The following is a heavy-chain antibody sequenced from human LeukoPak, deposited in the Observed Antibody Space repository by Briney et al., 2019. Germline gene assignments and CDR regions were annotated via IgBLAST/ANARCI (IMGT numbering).Heavy chain of an antibody. Sequence: SGTLSRTCTVSGGSISSGSYYWSWIRQPAGKGLEWIGRIYTSGSTNYNPSLKSRVTISVDTSKNQFSLKLSSVTAADTAVYYCAREYYYDSSGYSDAFDIWGQGTMVTVSS. CDR2: IYTSGST. J-gene: IGHJ3*02. CDR1: GGSISSGSYY. V-gene: IGHV4-61*02. D-gene: IGHD3-22*01. CDR3: AREYYYDSSGYSDAFDI.